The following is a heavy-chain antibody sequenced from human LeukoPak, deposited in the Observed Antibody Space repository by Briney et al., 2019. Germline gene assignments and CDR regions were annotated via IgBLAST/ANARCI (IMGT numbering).Heavy chain of an antibody. CDR1: GYTFTSYG. Sequence: ASVKVSCTASGYTFTSYGISWVRQAPGQGLEWMGWISAYNGNTNYAQKLQGRVTMTTDTSTSTAYMELRSLRSDDTAVYYCARDYSSGWGIYYYYGMDVWGQGTTVTVSS. J-gene: IGHJ6*02. D-gene: IGHD6-19*01. CDR2: ISAYNGNT. V-gene: IGHV1-18*01. CDR3: ARDYSSGWGIYYYYGMDV.